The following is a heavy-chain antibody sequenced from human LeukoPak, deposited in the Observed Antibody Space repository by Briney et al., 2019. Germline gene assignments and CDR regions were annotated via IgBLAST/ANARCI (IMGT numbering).Heavy chain of an antibody. J-gene: IGHJ6*03. Sequence: SETLSLTCAVYGGSFSGYYWSWIRQPPGKGLEWIGEINHSGSTNYNPSLKSRVTISVDTSKNQFSLKLSSVTAADTAVYYCARTVVVGYYYYYMDVWGKGTTVTVSS. CDR2: INHSGST. CDR3: ARTVVVGYYYYYMDV. CDR1: GGSFSGYY. V-gene: IGHV4-34*01. D-gene: IGHD2-2*01.